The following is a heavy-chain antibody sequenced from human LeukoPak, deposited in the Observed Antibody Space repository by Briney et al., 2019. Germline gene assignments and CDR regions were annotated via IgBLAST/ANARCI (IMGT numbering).Heavy chain of an antibody. CDR1: GFTFSNYG. D-gene: IGHD6-19*01. J-gene: IGHJ4*02. CDR3: ARESSSGWYYFDY. V-gene: IGHV3-23*01. Sequence: GASLRLSCAASGFTFSNYGMSWVRQAPGKGLEWVSTVSGSGSSTYYADSVRGRFTISRHNSRNTLYLQMNSLRAEDTAVYYCARESSSGWYYFDYWGQGTLVTVSS. CDR2: VSGSGSST.